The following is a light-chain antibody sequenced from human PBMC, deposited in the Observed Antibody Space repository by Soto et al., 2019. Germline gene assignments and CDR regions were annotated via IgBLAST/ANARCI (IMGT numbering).Light chain of an antibody. CDR1: QGISSY. Sequence: DIQLTQSPSFLSASVGDRVTITCRASQGISSYLAWYQQKPGKAPKLLIYAAFTLQSGVPSRFSGSVSGTEFTLTISSLQPEDFATYYCQQLNSYPLTFGPGTKVDIK. V-gene: IGKV1-9*01. CDR2: AAF. J-gene: IGKJ3*01. CDR3: QQLNSYPLT.